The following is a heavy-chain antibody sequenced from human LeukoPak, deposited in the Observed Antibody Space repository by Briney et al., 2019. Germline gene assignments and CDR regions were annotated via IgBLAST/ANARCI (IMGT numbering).Heavy chain of an antibody. V-gene: IGHV4-59*01. Sequence: PSETLSLTCTVSGGSISNYYWNWIRQPPGKGLEWIGYITGSIHYSGSTSYNPSLKSRVTISVDTSKNQFSLKLSSVTAADTAVYYCARDSRDCGSGSYWDVWGQGTTVTVSS. J-gene: IGHJ6*02. CDR2: ITGSIHYSGST. CDR3: ARDSRDCGSGSYWDV. CDR1: GGSISNYY. D-gene: IGHD3-10*01.